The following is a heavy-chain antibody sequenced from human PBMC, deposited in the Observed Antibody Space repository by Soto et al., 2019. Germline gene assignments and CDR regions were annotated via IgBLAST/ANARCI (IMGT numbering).Heavy chain of an antibody. CDR2: INHSGST. CDR1: GGSFSGYY. J-gene: IGHJ6*04. Sequence: ASETLSLTCAVYGGSFSGYYWSWIRQPPGKGLEWIGEINHSGSTNYNPSLKSRVTISVDTSRNQFSLKLSSVTAADTAVYYCARDPTFIVLMVYGPLDVWGKGTTVTVSS. D-gene: IGHD2-8*01. CDR3: ARDPTFIVLMVYGPLDV. V-gene: IGHV4-34*01.